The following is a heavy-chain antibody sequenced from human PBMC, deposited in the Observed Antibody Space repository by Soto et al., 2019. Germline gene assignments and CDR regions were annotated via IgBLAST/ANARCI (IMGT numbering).Heavy chain of an antibody. CDR1: GYTFTRYT. J-gene: IGHJ5*02. Sequence: QVQLVQSGAEVKKPGASVKISCKASGYTFTRYTMNWVRQAPGQRLEWMGWINPDNGNTKSSQKFPDRVIITRDPSASTAYMDLSSLRSEDTAVYYCARGIATGPLDPWGQGTLVSVSS. CDR3: ARGIATGPLDP. CDR2: INPDNGNT. D-gene: IGHD2-15*01. V-gene: IGHV1-3*01.